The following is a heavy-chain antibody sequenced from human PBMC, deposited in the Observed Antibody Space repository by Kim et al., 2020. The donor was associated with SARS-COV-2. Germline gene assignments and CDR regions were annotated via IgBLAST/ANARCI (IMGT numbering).Heavy chain of an antibody. CDR3: AKEDYGGNPLMSDAFDI. J-gene: IGHJ3*02. Sequence: GGSLRLSCAASGFTFSSYGMHWVRQAPGKGLEWVAVISYDGSNKYYADSVKGRFTISRDNSKNTLYLQMNSLRAEDTAVYYCAKEDYGGNPLMSDAFDIWGQGTMVTVSS. D-gene: IGHD4-17*01. CDR1: GFTFSSYG. V-gene: IGHV3-30*18. CDR2: ISYDGSNK.